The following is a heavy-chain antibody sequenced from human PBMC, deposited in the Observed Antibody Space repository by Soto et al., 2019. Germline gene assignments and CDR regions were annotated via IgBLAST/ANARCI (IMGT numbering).Heavy chain of an antibody. CDR3: ARGWRDSADYYYYYMDV. Sequence: QVQLQESGPGLVKPSETLSLTCTVSGGSISSYYWSWIRQPPGKGLEWIGYIYYSGSTNYNPSLKSRVTISVDTSKNQFSLKLSSVTAADTAVYYCARGWRDSADYYYYYMDVWCKGTTVTVSS. D-gene: IGHD3-10*01. V-gene: IGHV4-59*01. CDR2: IYYSGST. CDR1: GGSISSYY. J-gene: IGHJ6*03.